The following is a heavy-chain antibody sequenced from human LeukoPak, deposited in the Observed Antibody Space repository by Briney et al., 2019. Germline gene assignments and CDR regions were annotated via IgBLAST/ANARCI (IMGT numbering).Heavy chain of an antibody. J-gene: IGHJ6*02. Sequence: SETLSLTCTVSGGSISSSTYYWGWIRQPPGKGLEWIGSIYYSGSTYYNPSLKSRVTISVDTSKNQFSLKLSSVTAADTAVYYCARKKPIGVGATRYYYYGMDVWGQGTTVTVSS. CDR3: ARKKPIGVGATRYYYYGMDV. D-gene: IGHD1-26*01. CDR2: IYYSGST. V-gene: IGHV4-39*07. CDR1: GGSISSSTYY.